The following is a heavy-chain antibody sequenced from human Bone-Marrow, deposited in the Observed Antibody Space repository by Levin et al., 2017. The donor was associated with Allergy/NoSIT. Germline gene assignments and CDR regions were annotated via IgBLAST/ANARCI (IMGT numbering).Heavy chain of an antibody. Sequence: SETLSLTCTVSGGSVSSGNHIWSWIRQPPGKGLEWIGSVHFSGSTLYNPSLKSRVTTSLDMSKNHFSLKLSSVTAADTAVYYCARLAGYTTKYYFDYWGQGTLVTVSS. CDR3: ARLAGYTTKYYFDY. CDR2: VHFSGST. J-gene: IGHJ4*02. D-gene: IGHD2-2*02. CDR1: GGSVSSGNHI. V-gene: IGHV4-39*02.